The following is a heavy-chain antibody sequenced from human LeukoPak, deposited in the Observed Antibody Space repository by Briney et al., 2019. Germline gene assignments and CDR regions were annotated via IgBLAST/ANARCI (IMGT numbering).Heavy chain of an antibody. J-gene: IGHJ4*02. V-gene: IGHV4-59*01. D-gene: IGHD6-19*01. Sequence: SETLSLTCTVSGGSISSYYWSWIRQPPGKGLEWIGYIYYSGSTNYNPSLKSRVTISVDTSKNQFSLKLSSVTAADTAVYYCAGPRGHSSGWYYFDYWGQGTLVTVSS. CDR3: AGPRGHSSGWYYFDY. CDR2: IYYSGST. CDR1: GGSISSYY.